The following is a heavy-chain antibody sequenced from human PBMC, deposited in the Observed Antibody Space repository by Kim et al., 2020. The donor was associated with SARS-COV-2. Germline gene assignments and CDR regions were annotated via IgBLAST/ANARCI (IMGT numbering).Heavy chain of an antibody. CDR1: GGSFSGYY. V-gene: IGHV4-34*01. CDR2: INHSGST. J-gene: IGHJ4*02. D-gene: IGHD2-2*03. Sequence: SETLSLTCAVYGGSFSGYYWSWIRQPPGKGLEWIGEINHSGSTNYNPSLKSRVTISVDTSKNQFSLKLSSVTAADTAVYYCARGVDIVVVPAAWGWYFDYWGQGTLVTVSS. CDR3: ARGVDIVVVPAAWGWYFDY.